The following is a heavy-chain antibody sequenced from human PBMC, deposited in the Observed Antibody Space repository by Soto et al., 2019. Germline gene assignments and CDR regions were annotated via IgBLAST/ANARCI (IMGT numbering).Heavy chain of an antibody. J-gene: IGHJ4*02. CDR3: ARDLRLRFLSGSYCD. D-gene: IGHD1-26*01. CDR1: GFTFSSYA. CDR2: ISYDGSNK. Sequence: GGSLSLSCAASGFTFSSYAMHWVRQAPGKGLEWVAVISYDGSNKYYADSVKGRFTISRDNSKNTLYLQMNSLRAEDTAVYYCARDLRLRFLSGSYCDWGQGTLVTVSS. V-gene: IGHV3-30-3*01.